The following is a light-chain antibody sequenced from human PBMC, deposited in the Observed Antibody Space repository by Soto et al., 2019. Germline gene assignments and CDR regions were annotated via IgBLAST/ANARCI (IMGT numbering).Light chain of an antibody. CDR1: SSDVGSDNL. V-gene: IGLV2-23*02. Sequence: QSVLTQPASVSGSPGQSITISCTGTSSDVGSDNLVSWYQQHPGKAPKFIIYEVSQRPAGVSYRFSGSKSGNPAYLTISGLQAEDEADYYCCSYAGSITYVFGTGTKVTVL. CDR2: EVS. J-gene: IGLJ1*01. CDR3: CSYAGSITYV.